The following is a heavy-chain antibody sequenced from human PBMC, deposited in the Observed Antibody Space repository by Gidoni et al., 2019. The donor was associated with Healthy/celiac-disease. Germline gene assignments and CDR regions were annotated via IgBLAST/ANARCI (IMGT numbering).Heavy chain of an antibody. CDR2: ISYDGSNK. J-gene: IGHJ4*02. Sequence: QVELVEAGGGVVQPGRSLRLSCTASGFTFSSYAMHGVRQAPGKGLGWVAVISYDGSNKYYADSVKGRFTISRDNSKNTLYLQMNSLGAEDTAVYYCARGDGELDYWGQGTLVTVSS. CDR1: GFTFSSYA. V-gene: IGHV3-30-3*01. CDR3: ARGDGELDY. D-gene: IGHD1-26*01.